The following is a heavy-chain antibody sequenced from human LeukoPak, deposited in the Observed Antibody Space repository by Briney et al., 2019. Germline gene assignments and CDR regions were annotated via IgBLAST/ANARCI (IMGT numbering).Heavy chain of an antibody. D-gene: IGHD3-22*01. J-gene: IGHJ4*02. V-gene: IGHV4-59*08. CDR3: ARWARITMIVVVITTLG. CDR2: IHDSGST. Sequence: SETLSLTCTVSGDSTRSNYWSWIRQPPGKGLEWIGFIHDSGSTHYTPSLDSRVTISLDTSRTQFSLKLTSVTAADTAVYCCARWARITMIVVVITTLGWGQGTLVTVSS. CDR1: GDSTRSNY.